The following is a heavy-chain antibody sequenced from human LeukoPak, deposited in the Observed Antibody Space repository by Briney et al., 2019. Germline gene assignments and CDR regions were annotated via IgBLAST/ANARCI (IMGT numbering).Heavy chain of an antibody. CDR2: MNPNSGNT. CDR3: ARGGMVRGVIRSFDY. CDR1: GYTFTSYD. V-gene: IGHV1-8*01. Sequence: ASVKVSCKASGYTFTSYDINWVRQATGQGLEWMGWMNPNSGNTGYAQKFQGRVTMTRNTSISAAYMELSSLRSEDTAVYYCARGGMVRGVIRSFDYWGQGTLVTVSS. D-gene: IGHD3-10*01. J-gene: IGHJ4*02.